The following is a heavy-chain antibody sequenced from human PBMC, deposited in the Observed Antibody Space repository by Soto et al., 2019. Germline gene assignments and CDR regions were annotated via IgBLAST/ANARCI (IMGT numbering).Heavy chain of an antibody. Sequence: QVQLVESGGGVVQPGRSLRLSCAASGFTFSSYAMHWVRQAPGKGLEWVAVISYDGSNKYYADSVKGRFTISRDNSKNTLYLQMNSLRADDTAVYYCARSHYYDSSGYYSDDAFDIWGQGTMVTVSS. CDR1: GFTFSSYA. V-gene: IGHV3-30-3*01. J-gene: IGHJ3*02. D-gene: IGHD3-22*01. CDR3: ARSHYYDSSGYYSDDAFDI. CDR2: ISYDGSNK.